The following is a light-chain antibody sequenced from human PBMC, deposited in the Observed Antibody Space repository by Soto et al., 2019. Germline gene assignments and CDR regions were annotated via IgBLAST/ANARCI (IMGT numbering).Light chain of an antibody. CDR2: EVN. V-gene: IGLV2-14*01. CDR3: FSFTNTRTHL. Sequence: QSALTQPASLSGSPGQSITISCTGTSSDIGAYDYVSWFQQHPGKAPKLMISEVNNRPSGVSNRFSGSKSGNTAYLTISGLKVEDEAEYFCFSFTNTRTHLFGTGIKGTVL. J-gene: IGLJ1*01. CDR1: SSDIGAYDY.